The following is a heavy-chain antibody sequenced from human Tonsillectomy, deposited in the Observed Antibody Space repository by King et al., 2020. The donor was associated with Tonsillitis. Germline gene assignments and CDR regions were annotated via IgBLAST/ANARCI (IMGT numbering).Heavy chain of an antibody. V-gene: IGHV1-69*01. D-gene: IGHD3-3*01. CDR3: ARGGTVSWLLSDYFDY. CDR2: IIPEFGTA. CDR1: GGTFSSHA. Sequence: QLVQSGAEVKKPGSSVKVSCRASGGTFSSHAISWVRQAPGQGLEWMGVIIPEFGTANYAQQFQGRVTITADESTAYMELSSLRSEATAVYYCARGGTVSWLLSDYFDYWGQGTLVTVSS. J-gene: IGHJ4*02.